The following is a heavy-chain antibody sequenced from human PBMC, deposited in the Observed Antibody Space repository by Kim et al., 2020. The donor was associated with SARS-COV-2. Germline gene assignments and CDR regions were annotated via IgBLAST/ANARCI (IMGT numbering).Heavy chain of an antibody. CDR1: GFTLSSYA. D-gene: IGHD3-9*01. CDR2: ISGNLP. Sequence: GGSLRLSCAASGFTLSSYAISWVRQAPGKGLEWVSTISGNLPYYADSVNGRFTISRDNSKNTLYLQMNSLRAEDTAVYYCALRESLGYDILTAFEYWGQGALVTVSS. J-gene: IGHJ4*02. V-gene: IGHV3-23*01. CDR3: ALRESLGYDILTAFEY.